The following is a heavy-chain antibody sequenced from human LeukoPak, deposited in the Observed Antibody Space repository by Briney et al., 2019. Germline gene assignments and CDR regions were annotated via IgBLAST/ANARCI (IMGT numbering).Heavy chain of an antibody. Sequence: SETLSLTCAVYGGSFSGYYWSWIRQPPGKGLEWIGEINHSGSTNYNPSLKSRVTISVDTSKNQFSLKLSSVTAADTAVYYCASVDCSSTSCYQYMDVWGKGTTVTVSS. V-gene: IGHV4-34*01. CDR2: INHSGST. J-gene: IGHJ6*03. D-gene: IGHD2-2*01. CDR1: GGSFSGYY. CDR3: ASVDCSSTSCYQYMDV.